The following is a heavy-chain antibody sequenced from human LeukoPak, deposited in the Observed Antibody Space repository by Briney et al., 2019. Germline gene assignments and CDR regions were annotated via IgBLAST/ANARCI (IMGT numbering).Heavy chain of an antibody. Sequence: GGSLRLSCAASGFTVSSNHMSWVRQAPGKGLEWVSVLLTDGTTYYADSAKGRFTISRDNSKNTLFLQMNSLRADDTAVYYCARDLHISGWYALSDFWGQGALVTVSS. V-gene: IGHV3-53*01. J-gene: IGHJ4*02. D-gene: IGHD6-19*01. CDR2: LLTDGTT. CDR1: GFTVSSNH. CDR3: ARDLHISGWYALSDF.